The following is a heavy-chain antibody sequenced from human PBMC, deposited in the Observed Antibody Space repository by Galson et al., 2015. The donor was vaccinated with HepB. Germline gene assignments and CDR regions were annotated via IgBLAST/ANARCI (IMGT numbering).Heavy chain of an antibody. V-gene: IGHV3-20*04. CDR1: TFIFSTYS. J-gene: IGHJ4*02. CDR3: ARKGRGLLNLHYFDY. D-gene: IGHD3-10*01. Sequence: SLRLSCAASTFIFSTYSMNWVRQAPGKGLEWVSGINWNGGSTGYADSVKGRFTISRDNAKNSLYVQMNSLRAEDTALYYCARKGRGLLNLHYFDYWGQGTLVTVSS. CDR2: INWNGGST.